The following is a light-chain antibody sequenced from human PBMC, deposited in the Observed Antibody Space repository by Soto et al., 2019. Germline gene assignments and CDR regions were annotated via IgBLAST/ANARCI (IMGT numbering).Light chain of an antibody. CDR3: QQRSNWPPIT. CDR1: QSVGNN. CDR2: DAS. Sequence: ENVLTQSPGTLSLSPGERATLSCRASQSVGNNLAWYQQKPGQAPRLLIYDASNRATGIPARFSGSGSGTEFTLTISSLEPEDAAVYYCQQRSNWPPITFGQGTRLEIK. J-gene: IGKJ5*01. V-gene: IGKV3-11*01.